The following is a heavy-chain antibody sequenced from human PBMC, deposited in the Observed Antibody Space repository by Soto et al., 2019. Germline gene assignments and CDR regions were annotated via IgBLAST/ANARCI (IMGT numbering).Heavy chain of an antibody. CDR2: IYYSGST. V-gene: IGHV4-39*01. D-gene: IGHD7-27*01. J-gene: IGHJ4*02. CDR1: GGSISSYY. CDR3: ARRWGYSFDY. Sequence: QLQLQESGPGLVKHSETLSLTCTVSGGSISSYYWGWIRRPPGKGLEWIGSIYYSGSTYYNPSLKSRVTISVDTSKNQFSLKLSSVTAADTAVYYCARRWGYSFDYWGQGTLVTVSS.